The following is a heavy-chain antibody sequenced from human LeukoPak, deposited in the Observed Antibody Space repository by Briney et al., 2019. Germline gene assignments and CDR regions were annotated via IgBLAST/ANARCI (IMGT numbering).Heavy chain of an antibody. Sequence: SETLSLTCTVSGGSISSSSYYWGWIRQPPGKGLEWIGSIYYSGSTYYNPSLKSRVTISVDTSKNQFSLKLSSVTAADTAVYYCARLFLWTGIGDYWGQGTLVTVSS. CDR1: GGSISSSSYY. V-gene: IGHV4-39*07. CDR3: ARLFLWTGIGDY. D-gene: IGHD3/OR15-3a*01. CDR2: IYYSGST. J-gene: IGHJ4*02.